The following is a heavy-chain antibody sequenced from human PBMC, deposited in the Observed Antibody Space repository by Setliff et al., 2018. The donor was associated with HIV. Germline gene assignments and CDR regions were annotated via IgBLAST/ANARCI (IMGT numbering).Heavy chain of an antibody. CDR2: IIPIFGTA. V-gene: IGHV1-69*05. J-gene: IGHJ5*02. D-gene: IGHD3-16*01. CDR1: GGTFSSYA. CDR3: ARDGGPGSA. Sequence: SVKVSCKASGGTFSSYAISWVRQAPGQGLEWMGGIIPIFGTANYAQKFQGRVTITRDTSASTAYMELNSLRSEDTALYYCARDGGPGSAWGQGTLVTVS.